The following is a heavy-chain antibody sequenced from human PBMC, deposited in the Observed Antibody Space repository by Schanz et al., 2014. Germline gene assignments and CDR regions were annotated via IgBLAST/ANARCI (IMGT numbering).Heavy chain of an antibody. CDR1: GFTFSSYA. J-gene: IGHJ4*02. Sequence: VQLVESGGGLVQPGGSLRLSCAASGFTFSSYAMGWVRQAPGKGLEWVSSISSGGNPYYANSVKGRFGISRDNSENTLYLQMSSLRVEDTAVYYCAKDPRGDKNDRAYYFDYWGQGTLVSVSS. CDR3: AKDPRGDKNDRAYYFDY. CDR2: ISSGGNP. V-gene: IGHV3-23*04. D-gene: IGHD3-10*01.